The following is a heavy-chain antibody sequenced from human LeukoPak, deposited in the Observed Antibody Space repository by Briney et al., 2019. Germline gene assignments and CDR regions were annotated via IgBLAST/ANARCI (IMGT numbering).Heavy chain of an antibody. CDR1: GFTFDDYG. CDR2: INWNGGST. J-gene: IGHJ4*02. Sequence: PGGSLRLSCAASGFTFDDYGMSWVRQAPGKGLEWVSGINWNGGSTGYADSVKGRFTISRDNAKNSLYLQMNSLRAEDTALYYCAASRSGGYDSAGDYWGQGTLVTVSS. CDR3: AASRSGGYDSAGDY. D-gene: IGHD5-12*01. V-gene: IGHV3-20*04.